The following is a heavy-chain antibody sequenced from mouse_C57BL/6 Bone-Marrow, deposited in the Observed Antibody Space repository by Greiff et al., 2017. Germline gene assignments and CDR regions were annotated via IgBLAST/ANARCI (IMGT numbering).Heavy chain of an antibody. V-gene: IGHV1-64*01. J-gene: IGHJ1*03. CDR3: ARDRWLLHHWYFDV. Sequence: QVQLQQPGAELVKPGASVKLSCKASGYTFTSYWMHWVKQRPGQGLEWIGMIHPNSGSTNYNEKFKSKATLTVDKSSSTAYMQLSSLTSEDSAVYYCARDRWLLHHWYFDVWGKGTTVTVSS. CDR2: IHPNSGST. CDR1: GYTFTSYW. D-gene: IGHD2-3*01.